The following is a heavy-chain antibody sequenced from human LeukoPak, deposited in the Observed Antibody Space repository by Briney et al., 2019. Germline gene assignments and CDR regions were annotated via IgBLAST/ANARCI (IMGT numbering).Heavy chain of an antibody. Sequence: SETLSLTCTVSGGSISSYYWSWIRQPPGKGLEWIVYIYYSGSTNYNPSLKSRVTISVDTSKNQFSLKLRSVTAADTAVYYCARGSWSGYYSAYYYMDVWGKGTTVTVSS. D-gene: IGHD3-3*01. CDR2: IYYSGST. CDR1: GGSISSYY. J-gene: IGHJ6*03. CDR3: ARGSWSGYYSAYYYMDV. V-gene: IGHV4-59*01.